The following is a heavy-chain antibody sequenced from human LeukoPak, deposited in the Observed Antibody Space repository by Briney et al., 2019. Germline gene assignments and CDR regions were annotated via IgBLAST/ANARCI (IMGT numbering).Heavy chain of an antibody. D-gene: IGHD6-6*01. CDR2: IYYSGST. Sequence: PSETLSLTCTVSGGSISSSNYYWVWIRQSPGKGLEWIVTIYYSGSTYYNPSLKSRVTISVDTSKNQFSLQLNSVTAADTAVYYCARSDSSSSLVLGSYYGMDVWGQGTTVTVSS. CDR1: GGSISSSNYY. V-gene: IGHV4-39*01. CDR3: ARSDSSSSLVLGSYYGMDV. J-gene: IGHJ6*02.